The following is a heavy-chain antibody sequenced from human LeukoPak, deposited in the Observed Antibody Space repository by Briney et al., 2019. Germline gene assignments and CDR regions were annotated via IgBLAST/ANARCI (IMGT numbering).Heavy chain of an antibody. J-gene: IGHJ5*02. D-gene: IGHD5-18*01. V-gene: IGHV4-38-2*01. Sequence: GSLRLSCAGSGFTFSHYSMNWVRQPPGKGLEWIGSIYYSGTTHYNPSLESRVTISVDTSKNQFSLKLASVTAADTAIYYCAKGAGGFSYYNWFDPWGQGTLVTVSS. CDR1: GFTFSHYS. CDR2: IYYSGTT. CDR3: AKGAGGFSYYNWFDP.